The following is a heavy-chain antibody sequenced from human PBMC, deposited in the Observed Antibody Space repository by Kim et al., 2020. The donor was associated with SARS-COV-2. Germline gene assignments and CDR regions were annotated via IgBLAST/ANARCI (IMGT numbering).Heavy chain of an antibody. D-gene: IGHD3-9*01. J-gene: IGHJ6*02. CDR3: ARGRDILTGYYFYYYYGMDV. V-gene: IGHV4-34*01. Sequence: RVTISVDTSKNQFSLKLSSVTAADTAVYYCARGRDILTGYYFYYYYGMDVWGQGTTVTVSS.